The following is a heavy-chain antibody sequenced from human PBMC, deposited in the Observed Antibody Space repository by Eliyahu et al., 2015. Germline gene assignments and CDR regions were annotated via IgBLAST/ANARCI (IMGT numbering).Heavy chain of an antibody. CDR2: ISSTSNYI. CDR1: EFTFSTXW. J-gene: IGHJ4*02. V-gene: IGHV3-21*01. CDR3: ARVRGGVGYDY. D-gene: IGHD3-3*01. Sequence: EVHLVESGGGLVQPGGSLRLSXAASEFTFSTXWMPWVRQAPGKGLEWVSSISSTSNYINXADSVKGRFTISRDNARNSLYLQMSSLRAEDTAVYFCARVRGGVGYDYWGQGTLVAVSS.